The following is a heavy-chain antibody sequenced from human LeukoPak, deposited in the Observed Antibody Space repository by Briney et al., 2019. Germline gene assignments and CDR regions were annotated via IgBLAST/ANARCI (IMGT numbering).Heavy chain of an antibody. J-gene: IGHJ5*02. D-gene: IGHD3-10*01. Sequence: GGSLRLSCAASGFTFSSYAMSWVRQAPGKGLEWVSAISGSGGSTYYADSVKGRFTISRVNSKNTLYLQMNSLRAEDTAVHYCAKPTPLITMVRGVTGGGFDPWGQGTLVTVSS. V-gene: IGHV3-23*01. CDR3: AKPTPLITMVRGVTGGGFDP. CDR1: GFTFSSYA. CDR2: ISGSGGST.